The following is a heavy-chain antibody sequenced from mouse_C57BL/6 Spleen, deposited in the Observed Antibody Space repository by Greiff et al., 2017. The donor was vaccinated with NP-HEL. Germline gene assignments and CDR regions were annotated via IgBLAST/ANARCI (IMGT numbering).Heavy chain of an antibody. CDR2: IYPGSGST. CDR1: GYTFTSYW. V-gene: IGHV1-55*01. J-gene: IGHJ2*01. Sequence: VQLQQPGAELVKPGASVKMSCKASGYTFTSYWITWVKQRPGQGLEWIGDIYPGSGSTNYNEKFKSKATLTVDTSSSTAYMQLSSLTSEDSAVYYCARGYYGSSPWYFDYWGQGTTLTVSS. CDR3: ARGYYGSSPWYFDY. D-gene: IGHD1-1*01.